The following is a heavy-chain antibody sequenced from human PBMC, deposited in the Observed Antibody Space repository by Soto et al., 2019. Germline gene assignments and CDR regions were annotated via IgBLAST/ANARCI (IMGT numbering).Heavy chain of an antibody. Sequence: SETLSLTCTVSGGSISSYYWSWIRQPPGKGLEWIGYIYYSGSTNYNPSLKSRVTISVDTSKNQFSLKLSSVTAADTAVYYCARHHYGAEGRLDYWGQGTLVTVSS. CDR3: ARHHYGAEGRLDY. J-gene: IGHJ4*02. CDR1: GGSISSYY. CDR2: IYYSGST. D-gene: IGHD4-17*01. V-gene: IGHV4-59*01.